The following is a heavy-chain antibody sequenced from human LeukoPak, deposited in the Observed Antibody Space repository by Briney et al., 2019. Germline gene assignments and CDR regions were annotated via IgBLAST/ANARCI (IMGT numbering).Heavy chain of an antibody. Sequence: GGSLRLSCAASGFTLSSYAMSGVRQAPGKGLEWVSAISGSGGSTYYADSVKGRFTISRDNSKNTLYLQMNSLRAEDTAVYCCEKDLEGSGYPGDYWGQGTLVTVSS. CDR3: EKDLEGSGYPGDY. V-gene: IGHV3-23*01. J-gene: IGHJ4*02. CDR1: GFTLSSYA. D-gene: IGHD3-22*01. CDR2: ISGSGGST.